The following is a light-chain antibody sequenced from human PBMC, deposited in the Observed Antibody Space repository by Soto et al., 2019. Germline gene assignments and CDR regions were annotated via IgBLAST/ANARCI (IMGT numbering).Light chain of an antibody. CDR3: QQLNVNLL. CDR2: AAS. Sequence: IQLTQSPSSLSASIGDRVTITCWASQDIASYLAWYQQKPGNAPKLLIYAASTLHSGVPSRFSGSGSGTDFTLTISSLQPKDFVTYYCQQLNVNLLFGQGTKLEIK. CDR1: QDIASY. V-gene: IGKV1-9*01. J-gene: IGKJ2*01.